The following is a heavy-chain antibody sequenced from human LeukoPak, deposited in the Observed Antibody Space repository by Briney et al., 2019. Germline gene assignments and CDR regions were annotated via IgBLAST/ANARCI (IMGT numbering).Heavy chain of an antibody. CDR2: IYHSGST. D-gene: IGHD6-13*01. Sequence: PSGTLSLTCAVSGGSISSSNWWNWVRQPPGKGLEWIGEIYHSGSTNYNPSLKSRVTMSVDKSKNQFSLKLSSVTAADTAVYYCASAEPRGIIWYPYWGQGTLVTVSS. V-gene: IGHV4-4*02. CDR1: GGSISSSNW. CDR3: ASAEPRGIIWYPY. J-gene: IGHJ4*02.